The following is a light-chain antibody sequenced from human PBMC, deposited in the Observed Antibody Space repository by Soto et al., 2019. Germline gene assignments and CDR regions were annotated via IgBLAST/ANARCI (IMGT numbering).Light chain of an antibody. V-gene: IGKV4-1*01. CDR1: QSLLYSSNSRNY. Sequence: DIVMTQSPDSLAVSLGETATINCKSSQSLLYSSNSRNYLVWYQHKPGQPPKLLIYWASTRELGVPDRFSGSGSGTDFTLTISRLQAEDVSVYYCQQYISTPITFGQGTRVDIK. CDR2: WAS. CDR3: QQYISTPIT. J-gene: IGKJ5*01.